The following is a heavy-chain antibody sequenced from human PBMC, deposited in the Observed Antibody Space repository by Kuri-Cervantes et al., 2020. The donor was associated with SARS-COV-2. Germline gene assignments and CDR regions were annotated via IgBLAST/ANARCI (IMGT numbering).Heavy chain of an antibody. J-gene: IGHJ4*02. CDR1: GFTYSSYS. CDR2: ISSSSSYI. CDR3: ARAGRWLQSTPFDY. D-gene: IGHD5-24*01. Sequence: GESLKISCAASGFTYSSYSTNWVRQAPGKGLEWVSSISSSSSYIYYADSVKGRFTTSRDNAKNSLYLQMNSLRAEDTAVYYCARAGRWLQSTPFDYWGQGTLVTVSS. V-gene: IGHV3-21*01.